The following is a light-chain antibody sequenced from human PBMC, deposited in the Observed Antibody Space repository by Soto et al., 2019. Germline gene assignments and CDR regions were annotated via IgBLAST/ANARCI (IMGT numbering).Light chain of an antibody. V-gene: IGLV1-47*01. CDR2: MNS. Sequence: QSVLTQPPSLSGTPGQTVTISCIGSRSNIGSAIVHWYQQLPGTAPKHLIYMNSHRPSGVPDRFSASKSGTSASLVITGLRPEDVADYFCVAWDDNLSSRVFGGGTKLTVL. J-gene: IGLJ3*02. CDR1: RSNIGSAI. CDR3: VAWDDNLSSRV.